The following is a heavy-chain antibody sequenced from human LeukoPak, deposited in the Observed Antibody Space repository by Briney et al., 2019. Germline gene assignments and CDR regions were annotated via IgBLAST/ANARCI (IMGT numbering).Heavy chain of an antibody. J-gene: IGHJ5*02. D-gene: IGHD6-13*01. V-gene: IGHV1-69*05. CDR3: ARAGYSSSWYVGGWFDP. CDR2: IIPIFGTA. Sequence: SVKASCKASGGTFSSYAISWVRQAPGQGLEWMGGIIPIFGTANYAQKFQGRVTITTDESTSTAYMELSSLRSEDTAVYYCARAGYSSSWYVGGWFDPWGQGTLVTVSS. CDR1: GGTFSSYA.